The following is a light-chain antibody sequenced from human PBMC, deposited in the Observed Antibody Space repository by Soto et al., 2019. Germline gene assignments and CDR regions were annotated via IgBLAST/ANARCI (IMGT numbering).Light chain of an antibody. CDR3: QKYNSAPRT. CDR1: QGISNY. J-gene: IGKJ1*01. V-gene: IGKV1-27*01. Sequence: DIQLTQSPSSLSASVGDRATITCRASQGISNYLAWYQQKPGKVPKLLIYAASTLPSGVPSRFSGSGSGTDFTLTISSLQPEDVATYYCQKYNSAPRTFGQGTKLEIK. CDR2: AAS.